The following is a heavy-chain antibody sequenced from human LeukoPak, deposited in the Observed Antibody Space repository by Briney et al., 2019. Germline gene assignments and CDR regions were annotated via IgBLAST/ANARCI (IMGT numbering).Heavy chain of an antibody. CDR2: ISGSGGGT. Sequence: GGSLRLPCAASGFTFSSYAMSWVRQAPEKGLEWVSTISGSGGGTYYADSVKGRFSTSRDNSKDTLYLQMSSLRADDTAVYYCARLRNTMTTPRFDYWGQGTLVTVSS. J-gene: IGHJ4*02. D-gene: IGHD4-17*01. CDR1: GFTFSSYA. V-gene: IGHV3-23*01. CDR3: ARLRNTMTTPRFDY.